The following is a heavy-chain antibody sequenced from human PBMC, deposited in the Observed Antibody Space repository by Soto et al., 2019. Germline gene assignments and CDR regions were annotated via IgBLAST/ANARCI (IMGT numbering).Heavy chain of an antibody. J-gene: IGHJ4*02. CDR1: GFTFSSYA. D-gene: IGHD6-19*01. CDR2: ISGSGGST. CDR3: AKGSGWPPYFDY. Sequence: EVQLLESGGGLVQPGGSLRLSCAASGFTFSSYAMSWVRQAPGTGLEWVSAISGSGGSTYYADSVKGRFTISRDNSKNTLDLQMNSLRAEDTAVYYCAKGSGWPPYFDYWGQGTLVTVSS. V-gene: IGHV3-23*01.